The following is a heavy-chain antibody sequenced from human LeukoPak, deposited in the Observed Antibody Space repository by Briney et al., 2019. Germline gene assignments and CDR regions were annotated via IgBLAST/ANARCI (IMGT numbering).Heavy chain of an antibody. CDR1: GYTFTGYY. CDR2: INPNSGGT. CDR3: ARVEYDYVWGSYRYTFDY. J-gene: IGHJ4*02. V-gene: IGHV1-2*06. D-gene: IGHD3-16*02. Sequence: ASVKVSCKASGYTFTGYYMHWVRQAPGQGLEWRGRINPNSGGTNYAQKFQGRVTMTRDTSISTAYMELSRLRSDDTAVYYCARVEYDYVWGSYRYTFDYWGQGTLVTVSS.